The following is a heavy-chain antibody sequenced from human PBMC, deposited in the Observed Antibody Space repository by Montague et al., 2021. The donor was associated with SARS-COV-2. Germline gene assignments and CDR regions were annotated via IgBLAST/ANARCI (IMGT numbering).Heavy chain of an antibody. J-gene: IGHJ6*04. CDR3: SRVKSIPSWVGHPAPV. D-gene: IGHD6-6*01. V-gene: IGHV4-34*01. Sequence: SETLSLTCAVYGGSFSGYYWSWIRQPPGKRLEWIGEINHSGSTNYNPSLESRVTISVDTSKNQFSLKLSSVTAADTAVYYCSRVKSIPSWVGHPAPVWGKGAVVTVSS. CDR2: INHSGST. CDR1: GGSFSGYY.